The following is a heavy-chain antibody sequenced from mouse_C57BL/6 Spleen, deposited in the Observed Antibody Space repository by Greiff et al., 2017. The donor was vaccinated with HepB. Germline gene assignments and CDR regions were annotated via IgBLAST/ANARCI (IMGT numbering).Heavy chain of an antibody. D-gene: IGHD3-2*02. V-gene: IGHV5-16*01. J-gene: IGHJ1*03. CDR3: ARRRLWSGYFDV. CDR2: INYDGSST. Sequence: EVMLVESEGGLVQPGSSMKLSCTASGFTFSDYYMAWVRQVPEKGLEWVANINYDGSSTYYLDSLKSRFIISRDNAKNILYLQMSSLKSEDTATYYCARRRLWSGYFDVWGTGTTVTVSS. CDR1: GFTFSDYY.